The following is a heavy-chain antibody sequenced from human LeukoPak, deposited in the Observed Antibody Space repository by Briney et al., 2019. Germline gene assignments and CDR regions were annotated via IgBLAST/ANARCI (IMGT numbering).Heavy chain of an antibody. Sequence: SVKVSCKASGATFSSYAISWVRQAPGQGLEWMGGIIPILGTANYAQKFQGRVTITADESTSTAYMELSSLRSEDTAVYYCARGRDSGWYDWFDPWGQGTLVTVSS. D-gene: IGHD6-19*01. V-gene: IGHV1-69*01. J-gene: IGHJ5*02. CDR2: IIPILGTA. CDR1: GATFSSYA. CDR3: ARGRDSGWYDWFDP.